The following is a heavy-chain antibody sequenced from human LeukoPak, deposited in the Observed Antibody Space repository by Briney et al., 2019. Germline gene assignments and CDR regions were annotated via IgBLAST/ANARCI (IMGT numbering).Heavy chain of an antibody. V-gene: IGHV3-72*01. J-gene: IGHJ4*02. Sequence: GGSLRLSCAASGFTFSDHYMDWVRQAPGKGLEWVGRSRNKANSYTTSYAASVTGRFTISRDDSKNSLYLQMSSLKTEDTALYYCTRGSLIDYWGRGTLVTVSS. CDR3: TRGSLIDY. CDR2: SRNKANSYTT. CDR1: GFTFSDHY.